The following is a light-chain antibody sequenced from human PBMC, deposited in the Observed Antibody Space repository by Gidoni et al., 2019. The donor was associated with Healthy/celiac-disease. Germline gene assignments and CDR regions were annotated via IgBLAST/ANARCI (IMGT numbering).Light chain of an antibody. CDR2: AAS. J-gene: IGKJ4*01. CDR1: QSISNF. CDR3: QQSYSTST. V-gene: IGKV1-39*01. Sequence: DIQMTQSPSSLSASVGDRVTITCRASQSISNFLNRYQQKPGKAPNLLIYAASSLQSGVPSRFSGSGSGTDFTLTISSLQPEDFATYYCQQSYSTSTFGGGTKVEIK.